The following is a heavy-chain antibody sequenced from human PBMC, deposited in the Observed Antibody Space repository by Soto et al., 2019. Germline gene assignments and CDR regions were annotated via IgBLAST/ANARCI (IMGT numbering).Heavy chain of an antibody. J-gene: IGHJ4*02. Sequence: LSLTCAVYGGSFSNYYWNWIRQPPGKGLEWIGEINYSGSTDYNPSLKSRVTISVDTSKNQFSLKLKSVTAADTAVYYCTRGSGVAEYWGQGTLVTVSS. CDR1: GGSFSNYY. V-gene: IGHV4-34*01. CDR2: INYSGST. CDR3: TRGSGVAEY. D-gene: IGHD3-10*01.